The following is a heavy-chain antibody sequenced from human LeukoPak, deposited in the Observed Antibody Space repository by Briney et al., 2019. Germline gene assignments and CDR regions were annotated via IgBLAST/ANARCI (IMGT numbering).Heavy chain of an antibody. CDR1: GFTFGDYA. V-gene: IGHV3-49*03. D-gene: IGHD6-19*01. CDR3: TRSLGYSSGWYAVSEFDY. CDR2: IRSKAYGGTT. Sequence: GGSLRLSCTASGFTFGDYAMSWFRQAPGKGLEWVGFIRSKAYGGTTEYAASVKGRFTISRDDSKSIAYLQMNSLKTEDTAVYYCTRSLGYSSGWYAVSEFDYWGQGTLVTASS. J-gene: IGHJ4*02.